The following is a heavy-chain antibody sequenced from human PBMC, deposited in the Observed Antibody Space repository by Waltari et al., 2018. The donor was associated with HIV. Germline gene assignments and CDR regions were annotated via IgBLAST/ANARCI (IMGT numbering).Heavy chain of an antibody. D-gene: IGHD1-26*01. CDR2: IYYSGST. CDR3: ARELWGALGGYFDY. J-gene: IGHJ4*02. CDR1: GGSISSGGHY. V-gene: IGHV4-31*03. Sequence: QVQLQESGPGLVKPSQTLSLTCTVSGGSISSGGHYWSWIRQHPGQGLEWIGYIYYSGSTYYNPSLKSRVTISVDTSKNQFSLKLSSVTAADTAVYYCARELWGALGGYFDYWGQGTLVTVSS.